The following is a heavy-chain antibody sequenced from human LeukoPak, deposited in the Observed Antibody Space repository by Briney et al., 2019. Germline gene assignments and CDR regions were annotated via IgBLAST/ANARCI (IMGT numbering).Heavy chain of an antibody. D-gene: IGHD2-21*01. CDR1: GFTFSTYG. CDR3: TRGDYSFDN. Sequence: AGGSLRLSCEASGFTFSTYGMHGFGQVPGKGLVWVSRINSDGSSTSSADSVKGRLTISRDNIKNTLYLQMNSLTAEDTAVSYCTRGDYSFDNWGQGTLVTVYS. CDR2: INSDGSST. V-gene: IGHV3-74*01. J-gene: IGHJ4*02.